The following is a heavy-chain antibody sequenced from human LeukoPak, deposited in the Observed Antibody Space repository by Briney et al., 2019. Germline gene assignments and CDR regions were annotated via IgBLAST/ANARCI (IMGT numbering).Heavy chain of an antibody. V-gene: IGHV1-2*02. Sequence: ASVKVSCKASGYTFTDYYMHWVRQAPGQGLEWMGWINPNSGGTNYAQKFQGRVTMTRDTSISTVYMEMSRLRSDDTAVYYCARLGWLLPSYNWFDPWGQGTLVTVSS. CDR1: GYTFTDYY. D-gene: IGHD3-22*01. CDR3: ARLGWLLPSYNWFDP. CDR2: INPNSGGT. J-gene: IGHJ5*02.